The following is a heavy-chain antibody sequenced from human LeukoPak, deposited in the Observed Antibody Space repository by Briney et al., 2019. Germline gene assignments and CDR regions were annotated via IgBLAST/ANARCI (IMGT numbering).Heavy chain of an antibody. CDR1: GGSFSGYY. CDR2: INHSGST. Sequence: PSETLSLTCAVYGGSFSGYYWSWVRQPPGKGLEWIGEINHSGSTNYNPSLKSRVTISGDTSKNQFSLKLSSVTAADTAVYYCARGRGSSWSYYYDYYMDDWGKGTTVTVSS. CDR3: ARGRGSSWSYYYDYYMDD. V-gene: IGHV4-34*01. D-gene: IGHD6-13*01. J-gene: IGHJ6*03.